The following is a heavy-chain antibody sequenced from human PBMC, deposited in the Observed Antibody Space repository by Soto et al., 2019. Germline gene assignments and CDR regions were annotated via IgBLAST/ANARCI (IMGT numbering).Heavy chain of an antibody. J-gene: IGHJ4*02. CDR3: ATPQDYDDCLDS. D-gene: IGHD3-22*01. CDR2: INVGNGNT. V-gene: IGHV1-3*01. Sequence: ASVKVSCKASGYTFTSYAMHWVRQAPGQRLEWMGWINVGNGNTRYSQKFQGRLTLTRDTPGNTAYLELNSLISEDTAVYYCATPQDYDDCLDSWGRGTLVTVSS. CDR1: GYTFTSYA.